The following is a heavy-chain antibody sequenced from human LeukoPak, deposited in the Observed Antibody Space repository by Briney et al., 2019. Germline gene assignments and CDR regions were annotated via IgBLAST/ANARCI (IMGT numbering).Heavy chain of an antibody. CDR1: GFTFSNAW. CDR3: AMRDRGYGLDI. D-gene: IGHD3-10*01. J-gene: IGHJ3*02. CDR2: IKSKTDGGTT. V-gene: IGHV3-15*01. Sequence: GGSLRLSCAASGFTFSNAWMSWVRQAPGKGLEWVGRIKSKTDGGTTDYAAPVKGRFTISRDDSKNTLYLQMNSLKTEDTAVYYCAMRDRGYGLDIWGQGTMVTVSS.